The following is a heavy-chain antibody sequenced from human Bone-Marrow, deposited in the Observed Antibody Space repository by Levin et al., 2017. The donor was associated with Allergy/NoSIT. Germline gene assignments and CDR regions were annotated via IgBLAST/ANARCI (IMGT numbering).Heavy chain of an antibody. D-gene: IGHD3-22*01. CDR3: ARLYSIGVVPYYYFDL. Sequence: GESLKISCDGSGFTFDDYGMTWVRQVPGKGLEWVCGINWNGGSTAYADSVKGRFIISRDNAKNSLFLQMNSLRAEDTGWYHCARLYSIGVVPYYYFDLWGRGTLVTVSS. J-gene: IGHJ2*01. V-gene: IGHV3-20*01. CDR2: INWNGGST. CDR1: GFTFDDYG.